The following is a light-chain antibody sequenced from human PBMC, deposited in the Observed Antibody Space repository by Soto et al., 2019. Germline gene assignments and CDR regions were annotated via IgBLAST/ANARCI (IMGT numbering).Light chain of an antibody. CDR3: TSYTSDNTLVL. CDR1: SSDLGDYNY. CDR2: EVT. Sequence: QSVLTQPASVSGSPGQSITISCTGTSSDLGDYNYVSWYQQHPGKAPKLLIYEVTNRPSGVSNRFSGSKSGNTASLTISGLQAEDEADYYCTSYTSDNTLVLFGGGTKVTVL. J-gene: IGLJ2*01. V-gene: IGLV2-14*01.